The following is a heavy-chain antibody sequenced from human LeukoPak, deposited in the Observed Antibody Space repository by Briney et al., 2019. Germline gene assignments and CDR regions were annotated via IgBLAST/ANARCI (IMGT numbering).Heavy chain of an antibody. CDR1: GGSLSGYY. CDR2: INHSGST. Sequence: PSETLSLTCAVYGGSLSGYYWSWIRQPPGKGLEWIGEINHSGSTNYNPSLKSRVTISVDTSKNQFSLKLSSVTAADTAVYYCARGFRSGSYLAYWGQGTLVTVSS. J-gene: IGHJ4*02. V-gene: IGHV4-34*01. CDR3: ARGFRSGSYLAY. D-gene: IGHD1-26*01.